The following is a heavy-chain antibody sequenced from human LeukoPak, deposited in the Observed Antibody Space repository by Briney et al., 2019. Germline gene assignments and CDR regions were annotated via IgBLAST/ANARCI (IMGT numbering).Heavy chain of an antibody. D-gene: IGHD2-2*01. CDR3: TTDLFIVVVPAALTDY. Sequence: PGRSLRLSCAASGFTFSSYAMHWVRQAPGKGLEWVGRIKSKTDGGTTDYAAPVKGRFTISRDDSKNTLYLQMNSLKTEDTAVYYCTTDLFIVVVPAALTDYWGQGTLVTVSS. CDR2: IKSKTDGGTT. CDR1: GFTFSSYA. V-gene: IGHV3-15*01. J-gene: IGHJ4*02.